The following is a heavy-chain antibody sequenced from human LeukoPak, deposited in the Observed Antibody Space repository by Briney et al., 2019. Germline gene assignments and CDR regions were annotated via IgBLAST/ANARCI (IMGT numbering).Heavy chain of an antibody. Sequence: GGSLRLSCAASGFTFSSYGMHWVRQAPGKGLEWVAVISYDGSNKYYADSVKGRFTISRDNSKNTLYLQMNSLRAEDTAVYYCARDRVMATISYYMDVWGKGTTVTVSS. CDR3: ARDRVMATISYYMDV. J-gene: IGHJ6*03. CDR1: GFTFSSYG. CDR2: ISYDGSNK. V-gene: IGHV3-30*03. D-gene: IGHD5-24*01.